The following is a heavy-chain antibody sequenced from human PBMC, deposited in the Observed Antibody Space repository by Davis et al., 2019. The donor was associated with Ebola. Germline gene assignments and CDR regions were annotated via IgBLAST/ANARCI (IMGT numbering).Heavy chain of an antibody. CDR1: GFTFSSYV. CDR2: ISGSGSTT. Sequence: PGGSLRLSCAASGFTFSSYVMSWVRQAPGKGLEWVATISGSGSTTDYAHSVRGRFTISRDKSQNTLYLQMNSLRAEDTAVYYCTKDDLGHAEWGQGIMVTVSS. J-gene: IGHJ4*02. D-gene: IGHD1-26*01. CDR3: TKDDLGHAE. V-gene: IGHV3-23*01.